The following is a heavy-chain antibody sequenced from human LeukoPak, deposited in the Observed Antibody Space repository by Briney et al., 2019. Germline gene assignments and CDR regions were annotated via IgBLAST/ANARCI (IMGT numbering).Heavy chain of an antibody. CDR1: GGSIRSRNYY. CDR3: ARHTRPGCSGYENAFDI. Sequence: KPSETLSLTYTVSGGSIRSRNYYWDWIRQPPGKGLEWIGNFYDSGSTYYNPSLKSRVTISGDTSKNQFSLKLTSVTAADTAVYYCARHTRPGCSGYENAFDIWGQGTMVTVSS. CDR2: FYDSGST. D-gene: IGHD5-12*01. J-gene: IGHJ3*02. V-gene: IGHV4-39*01.